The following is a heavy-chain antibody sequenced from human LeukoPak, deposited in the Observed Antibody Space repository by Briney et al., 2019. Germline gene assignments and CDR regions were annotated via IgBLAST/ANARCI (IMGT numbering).Heavy chain of an antibody. D-gene: IGHD6-19*01. CDR1: GFTVSSNY. CDR2: IYSGGST. Sequence: PGGSLRLSCAASGFTVSSNYMSWVRQAPGKGLEWVSVIYSGGSTYYADSVKGRFTISRDNSKNTLYLQMNSLRAEDTAVYYCARDSSGWNYYFDYWGQGTLVTVSS. V-gene: IGHV3-66*01. CDR3: ARDSSGWNYYFDY. J-gene: IGHJ4*02.